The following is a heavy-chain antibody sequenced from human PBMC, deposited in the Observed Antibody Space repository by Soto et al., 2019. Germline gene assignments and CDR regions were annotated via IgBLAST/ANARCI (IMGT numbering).Heavy chain of an antibody. CDR1: GFTFSAYA. Sequence: EVQLLESGGGVVQPGGSLRLSCAASGFTFSAYAMSWVRQAPGKGLQWVSGVGGSGTAKHYADSVRGRFTVSRDNSKNIQYLEMNSLRADDTAVYYCAKDATAVNGVWDPFDMWGQGTEVTVSS. V-gene: IGHV3-23*01. D-gene: IGHD2-8*01. J-gene: IGHJ3*02. CDR2: VGGSGTAK. CDR3: AKDATAVNGVWDPFDM.